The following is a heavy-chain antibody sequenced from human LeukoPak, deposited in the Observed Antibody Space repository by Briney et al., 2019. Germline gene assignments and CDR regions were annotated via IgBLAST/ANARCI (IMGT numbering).Heavy chain of an antibody. CDR2: ISYDGSNK. CDR3: ARDSQPWSAKQQLVGQKPPRWDKFDY. J-gene: IGHJ4*02. D-gene: IGHD6-13*01. CDR1: GFTFSSYA. Sequence: PGGSLRLSCAASGFTFSSYAMHWVRQAPGKGLEWVAVISYDGSNKYYADSVKGRFTISRDNSKNTLYLQMNSLRAEDTAVYYCARDSQPWSAKQQLVGQKPPRWDKFDYRGQGTLVTVSS. V-gene: IGHV3-30-3*01.